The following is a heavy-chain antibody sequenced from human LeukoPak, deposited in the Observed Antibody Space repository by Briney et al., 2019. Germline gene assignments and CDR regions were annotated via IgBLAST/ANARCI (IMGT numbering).Heavy chain of an antibody. CDR3: ARGEIGYCSSTSCYTMPLDI. J-gene: IGHJ3*02. Sequence: SGGSLRLSCGASGFTVSSNYMSWVRQAPGKGLEWVSVIYSGGSTYYADSVKGRFTISRDNSKNTLYLQMNSLRAEDTAVYYCARGEIGYCSSTSCYTMPLDIWGQGTMVTVSS. V-gene: IGHV3-66*02. D-gene: IGHD2-2*02. CDR1: GFTVSSNY. CDR2: IYSGGST.